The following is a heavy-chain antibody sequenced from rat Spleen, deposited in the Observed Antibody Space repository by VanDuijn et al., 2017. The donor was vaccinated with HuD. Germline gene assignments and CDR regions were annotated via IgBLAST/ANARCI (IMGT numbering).Heavy chain of an antibody. CDR3: ANPYPLDY. D-gene: IGHD1-4*01. CDR2: ISTSGGST. V-gene: IGHV5-25*01. Sequence: EVQLVESGGGLVQPGRSLKLSCAASGFTFSDYYMAWVRQAPKKGLEWVASISTSGGSTYYRDSVKGRFTVSRDNAKSTLYLQMDSLRSEDTATYYCANPYPLDYWGQGVMVTVSS. J-gene: IGHJ2*01. CDR1: GFTFSDYY.